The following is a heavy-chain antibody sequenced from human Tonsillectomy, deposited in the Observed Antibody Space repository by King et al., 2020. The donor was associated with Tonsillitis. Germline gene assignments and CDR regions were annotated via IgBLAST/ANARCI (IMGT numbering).Heavy chain of an antibody. CDR3: ARTLSGYRFDP. CDR1: GGSISSYY. V-gene: IGHV4-59*01. CDR2: IYYSGST. Sequence: QLLESGPGLVKPSETLSLTCTVSGGSISSYYWSWIRQPPGKGLEWIGYIYYSGSTNYNPSLKSRVTISVDTSKNQFSLKLSSVTAADTAVYYCARTLSGYRFDPWGQGTLVTVSS. J-gene: IGHJ5*02. D-gene: IGHD3-22*01.